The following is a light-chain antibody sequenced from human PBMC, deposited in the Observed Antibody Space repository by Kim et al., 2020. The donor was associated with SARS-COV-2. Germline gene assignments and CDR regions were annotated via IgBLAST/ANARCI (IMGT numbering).Light chain of an antibody. Sequence: GQSVTISCTGTSSDVGGYNYVSWYQQHPRKAPKLMIYDVSKRPSGVPDRFSGSKSGNTASLTISGLQAEDEADYYCCSYAGSYTLVFGGGTQLTVL. CDR3: CSYAGSYTLV. CDR2: DVS. CDR1: SSDVGGYNY. V-gene: IGLV2-11*01. J-gene: IGLJ2*01.